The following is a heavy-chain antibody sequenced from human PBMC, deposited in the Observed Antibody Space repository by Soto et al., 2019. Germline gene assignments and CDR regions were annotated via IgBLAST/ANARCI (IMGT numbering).Heavy chain of an antibody. Sequence: GGSLRLSCAASGFTFSSYGMHWVRQAPGKGLEWVAVIWYDGSNKYYADSVKGRFTISRDNSKNTLYLQMNSLRAEDTAVYYCARDQEPWEGSYYNWVRDGMDVWGQGTTVTVSS. V-gene: IGHV3-33*01. J-gene: IGHJ6*02. CDR3: ARDQEPWEGSYYNWVRDGMDV. D-gene: IGHD3-10*01. CDR1: GFTFSSYG. CDR2: IWYDGSNK.